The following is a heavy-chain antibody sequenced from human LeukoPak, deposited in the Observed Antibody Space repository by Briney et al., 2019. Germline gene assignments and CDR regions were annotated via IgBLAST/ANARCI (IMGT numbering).Heavy chain of an antibody. CDR1: GGTFSSYA. J-gene: IGHJ3*02. V-gene: IGHV1-69*05. CDR2: IIPIFGTA. D-gene: IGHD7-27*01. CDR3: ARGGDDDAFDI. Sequence: SVKVSCKASGGTFSSYAISWVRQAPGQGLEWMGGIIPIFGTANYTQKFQGRVTITTDESTNTAYMELSSLRSEDTAVYYCARGGDDDAFDIWGQGTMVTVSS.